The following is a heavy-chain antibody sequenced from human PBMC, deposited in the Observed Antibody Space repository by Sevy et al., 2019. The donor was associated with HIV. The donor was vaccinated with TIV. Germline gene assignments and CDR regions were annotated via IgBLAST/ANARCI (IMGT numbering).Heavy chain of an antibody. J-gene: IGHJ4*02. D-gene: IGHD6-13*01. Sequence: SETLSLTCTVSGGSISSGDYFWSWIRQPPGKGLEWIGYIYYSGSTYYNPSLKSRVTISVDTSKNQFSLKLSSVTAAETAVYYCARDEVAAAGHDYWGQGTLVTVSS. CDR3: ARDEVAAAGHDY. V-gene: IGHV4-30-4*02. CDR2: IYYSGST. CDR1: GGSISSGDYF.